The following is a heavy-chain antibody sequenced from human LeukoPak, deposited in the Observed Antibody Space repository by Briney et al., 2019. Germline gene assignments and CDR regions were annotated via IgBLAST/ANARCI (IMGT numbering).Heavy chain of an antibody. J-gene: IGHJ6*03. CDR3: ASTFRTRGYYMDV. Sequence: ASVKVSCKASGYTFTGYYMHCVRQAPGQGLEWMGRINPNSGGTNYAQKFQGRVTMTRDTSISTAYMELSRLRSDDTAVYYCASTFRTRGYYMDVWGKGTTVTVSS. D-gene: IGHD3-10*01. V-gene: IGHV1-2*06. CDR2: INPNSGGT. CDR1: GYTFTGYY.